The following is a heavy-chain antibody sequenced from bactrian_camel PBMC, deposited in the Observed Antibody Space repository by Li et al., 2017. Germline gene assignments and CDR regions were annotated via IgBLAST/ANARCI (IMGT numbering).Heavy chain of an antibody. D-gene: IGHD3*01. Sequence: HVQLVESGGGSVQAGGSLRLSCAVASGYNVVTLCMGWFRQAPGKEREGVAVIGGSGMTSYADSVKGRFTISKDNAKNTLYLQMNSLKPEDTAMYYCAASLRYGALSVGNTAFARWGQGTQVTVS. CDR1: GYNVVTLC. J-gene: IGHJ4*01. CDR3: AASLRYGALSVGNTAFAR. CDR2: IGGSGMT. V-gene: IGHV3S55*01.